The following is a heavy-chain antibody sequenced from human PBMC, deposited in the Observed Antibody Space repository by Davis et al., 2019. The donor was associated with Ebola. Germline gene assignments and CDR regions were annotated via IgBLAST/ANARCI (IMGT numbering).Heavy chain of an antibody. CDR3: APEPSIGES. D-gene: IGHD3-10*01. Sequence: GGSLRLSCGTSGFTFSSYGMNWVRQVPGKGLEWVSYISGSGGNTYYADSVKGRFTISRDNSKSMLFLEMNSLRADDTAVYYCAPEPSIGESWGQGTLVTVSS. V-gene: IGHV3-23*01. CDR1: GFTFSSYG. J-gene: IGHJ5*02. CDR2: ISGSGGNT.